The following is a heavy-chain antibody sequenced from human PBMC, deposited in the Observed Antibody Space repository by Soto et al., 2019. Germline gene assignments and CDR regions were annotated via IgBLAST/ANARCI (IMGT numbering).Heavy chain of an antibody. CDR1: GFTFSSYW. D-gene: IGHD2-2*01. J-gene: IGHJ6*02. Sequence: GGSLRLSCAASGFTFSSYWMSWVRQAPGKGLEWVANIKQDGSEKYYVDSVKGRFTISRDNAKNSLYLQMNSLRAEDTAVYYCARDNIVVGGSYYDYYGMDVWGQGTTVTVSS. CDR2: IKQDGSEK. V-gene: IGHV3-7*03. CDR3: ARDNIVVGGSYYDYYGMDV.